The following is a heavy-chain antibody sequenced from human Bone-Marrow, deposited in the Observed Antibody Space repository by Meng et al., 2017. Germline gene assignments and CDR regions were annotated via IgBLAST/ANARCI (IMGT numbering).Heavy chain of an antibody. D-gene: IGHD1-26*01. V-gene: IGHV3-33*01. J-gene: IGHJ4*02. CDR2: IWYDGSNK. CDR1: GFTFSGYG. Sequence: VQLVEYGGGVVQPGRSLRLSCAASGFTFSGYGMHWVRQAPGKGLEWVAVIWYDGSNKYYADSVKGRFTISRDNSKNTLYLQMNSLRAEDTAVYYCARDSGGGSYYFDYWGQGTLVTVSS. CDR3: ARDSGGGSYYFDY.